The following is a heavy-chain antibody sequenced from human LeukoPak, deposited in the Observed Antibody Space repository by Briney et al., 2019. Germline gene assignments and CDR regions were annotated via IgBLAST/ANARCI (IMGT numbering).Heavy chain of an antibody. V-gene: IGHV4-39*01. CDR2: IYYSGST. D-gene: IGHD1-26*01. CDR3: ARHAWSGSYYDEAFDI. J-gene: IGHJ3*02. CDR1: GGSISSSSYY. Sequence: SETLSLTCTVSGGSISSSSYYWGWIRQPPGKGLEWIGSIYYSGSTYYNPSLKSRVTISVDTSKNQFSLKLSSVTAADTAVYYCARHAWSGSYYDEAFDIWGQGTMVTVSS.